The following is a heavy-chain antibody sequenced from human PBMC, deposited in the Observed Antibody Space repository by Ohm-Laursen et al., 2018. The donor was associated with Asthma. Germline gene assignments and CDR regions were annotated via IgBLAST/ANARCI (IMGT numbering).Heavy chain of an antibody. CDR3: ARAQEASGLYNSYFDY. CDR2: ISSSSSYI. CDR1: GFTFSSYS. J-gene: IGHJ4*02. V-gene: IGHV3-21*01. D-gene: IGHD3-3*01. Sequence: SLRLSCAASGFTFSSYSTNWVRQAPGKGLEWVSSISSSSSYIYYADSVKGRFTISRDNAKNSLYLQMNSLRAEDTAVYYCARAQEASGLYNSYFDYWGQGTLVTVSS.